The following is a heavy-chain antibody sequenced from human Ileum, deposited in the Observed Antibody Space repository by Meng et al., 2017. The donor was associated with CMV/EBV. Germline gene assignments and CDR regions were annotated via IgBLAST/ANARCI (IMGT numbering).Heavy chain of an antibody. J-gene: IGHJ4*02. D-gene: IGHD1-14*01. CDR2: IHPSGST. CDR1: DASFSDFY. CDR3: ARGQDNHKGGVH. Sequence: QVRLQQWGAGLLKPSETLSLTCDVYDASFSDFYWSWTRHLPGKGLEWIGEIHPSGSTHYNPSLESRVSISVHMSNNQFSLKVSSVTAADTAVYYCARGQDNHKGGVHWGQGTLVTVSS. V-gene: IGHV4-34*01.